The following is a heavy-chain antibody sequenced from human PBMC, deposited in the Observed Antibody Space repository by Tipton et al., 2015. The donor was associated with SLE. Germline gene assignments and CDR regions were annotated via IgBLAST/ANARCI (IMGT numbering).Heavy chain of an antibody. CDR2: IYYSGST. Sequence: TLSLTCTVSGDSISSSSYYWGWIRQPPGKGLEWIGSIYYSGSTYYNPSLKSRVTISVDTSKNQFSLKLSSVTAADTAVYYCAREIGYGNDYWGQGTLVTVSS. CDR1: GDSISSSSYY. V-gene: IGHV4-39*07. D-gene: IGHD5-18*01. CDR3: AREIGYGNDY. J-gene: IGHJ4*02.